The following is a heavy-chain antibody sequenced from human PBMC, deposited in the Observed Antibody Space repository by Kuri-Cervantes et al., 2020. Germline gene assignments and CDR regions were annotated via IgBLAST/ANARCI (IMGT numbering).Heavy chain of an antibody. V-gene: IGHV1-18*01. Sequence: ASVKVSCKASGYTFTSYGINWVRQAPGQRLEWMGWISTYNGNTNFAQKLQGRVTMTTDTSTSTTYMELRSLRSDDTAVYYCARGGTGYELYYFDYWGQGTLVTVSS. CDR1: GYTFTSYG. D-gene: IGHD3/OR15-3a*01. CDR2: ISTYNGNT. J-gene: IGHJ4*02. CDR3: ARGGTGYELYYFDY.